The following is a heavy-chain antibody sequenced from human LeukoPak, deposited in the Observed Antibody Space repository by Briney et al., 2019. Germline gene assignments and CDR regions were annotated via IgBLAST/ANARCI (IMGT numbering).Heavy chain of an antibody. CDR2: MKRDGSEV. CDR1: GFTFSTYW. V-gene: IGHV3-7*01. J-gene: IGHJ4*02. CDR3: ARYTEYYFDY. D-gene: IGHD2-2*02. Sequence: PGGSLRLSCAASGFTFSTYWMTWVRQAPGKGLEWVANMKRDGSEVYYANSVKGHFTISRDNAKNSLYLQMNSLRAEDTAVYYCARYTEYYFDYWGQGTLVTVSS.